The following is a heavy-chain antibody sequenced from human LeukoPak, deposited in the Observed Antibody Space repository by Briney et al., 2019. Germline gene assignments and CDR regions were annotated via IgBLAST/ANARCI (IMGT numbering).Heavy chain of an antibody. CDR3: ARDTPGYGGDDFDY. J-gene: IGHJ4*02. CDR1: GFTFSTYG. Sequence: GGSLRLSCAASGFTFSTYGMHWVRQAPGKGLEWMTFIQAGGDEKYYAESVKGRFTVSRDNSKNTLYLQMNSLRAEDTAVYYCARDTPGYGGDDFDYWGQGALVTISS. V-gene: IGHV3-30*02. CDR2: IQAGGDEK. D-gene: IGHD4-23*01.